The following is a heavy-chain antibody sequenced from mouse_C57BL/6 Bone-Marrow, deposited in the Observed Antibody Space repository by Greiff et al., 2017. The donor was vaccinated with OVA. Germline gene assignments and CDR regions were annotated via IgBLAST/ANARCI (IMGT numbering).Heavy chain of an antibody. CDR1: GYTFTDYN. CDR3: ARRPDYMDY. J-gene: IGHJ4*01. D-gene: IGHD2-4*01. V-gene: IGHV1-18*01. Sequence: EVQGVESGPELVKPGASVKIPCKASGYTFTDYNMDWVKQSHGKSLEWIGDINPNNGGTIYNQKFKGKATLTVDKSSSTAYMELRSLTSEDTAVYYCARRPDYMDYWGQGTSVTVSS. CDR2: INPNNGGT.